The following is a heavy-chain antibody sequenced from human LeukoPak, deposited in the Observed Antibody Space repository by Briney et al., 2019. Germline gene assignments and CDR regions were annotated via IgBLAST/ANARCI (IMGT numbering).Heavy chain of an antibody. CDR2: IIPIFGIA. CDR1: GGTFSSYA. V-gene: IGHV1-69*10. D-gene: IGHD2-2*02. J-gene: IGHJ6*02. CDR3: AREGYCSSTSCYTADYYYGMDV. Sequence: ASVKVSCKASGGTFSSYAISWVRQAPGQGLEWMGGIIPIFGIANYAQKFQGRVTVTADKSTSTAYMELSSLRSEDTAVYYCAREGYCSSTSCYTADYYYGMDVWGQGTTVTVSS.